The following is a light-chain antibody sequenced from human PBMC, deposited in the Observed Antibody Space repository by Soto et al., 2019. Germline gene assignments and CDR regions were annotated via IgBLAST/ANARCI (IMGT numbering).Light chain of an antibody. CDR3: QQRKNLLPIT. Sequence: EIELTQSPATLSLSPGETATLSCRASQNVDKFLAWYQQRPGQPPRLLIFDSSNRATGVPVRFSGSGSGTVFTITIGSLEPEDSAVYYCQQRKNLLPITFGQGTRLEIK. V-gene: IGKV3-11*01. CDR1: QNVDKF. J-gene: IGKJ5*01. CDR2: DSS.